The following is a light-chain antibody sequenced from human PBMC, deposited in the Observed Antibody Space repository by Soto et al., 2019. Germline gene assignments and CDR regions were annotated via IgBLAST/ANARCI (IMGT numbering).Light chain of an antibody. CDR1: QSVSSD. CDR2: GAS. CDR3: QQYGSSPPYT. Sequence: DIVMTQSPSTLSVSPGERATLSCRASQSVSSDLAWYQQKPGQAPRLLIYGASSRATGIPDRFSGSGSGTDFTLTISRLEPEDFAVYYCQQYGSSPPYTFGQGTKVDIK. J-gene: IGKJ2*01. V-gene: IGKV3-20*01.